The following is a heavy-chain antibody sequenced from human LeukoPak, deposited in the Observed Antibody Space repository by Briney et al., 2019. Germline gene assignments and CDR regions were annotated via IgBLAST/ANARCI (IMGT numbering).Heavy chain of an antibody. D-gene: IGHD6-19*01. V-gene: IGHV1-46*01. CDR3: ARGVAVAGKIFDFDY. Sequence: ASVKVSCKAAGYTFTSYYMHWLRQAPGQGLEWMGIINPSGGSPTYAQNFQGRVTMTRDTSTSTVYMELSSLRSEDTAVYYCARGVAVAGKIFDFDYWGQGTLVTVSS. CDR1: GYTFTSYY. CDR2: INPSGGSP. J-gene: IGHJ4*02.